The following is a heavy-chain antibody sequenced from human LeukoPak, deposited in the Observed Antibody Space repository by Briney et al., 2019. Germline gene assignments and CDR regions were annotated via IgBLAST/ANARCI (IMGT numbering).Heavy chain of an antibody. Sequence: PSETLSLTCTVSGASISNYYWSWIRQPPGKGLGWIGYISFSGSTDYNPSLKSRVTISVDTSKNQFSLKLSSVTAADTAVYYCARARDPGSFNRVFDFWGQGTLVTVSS. CDR3: ARARDPGSFNRVFDF. CDR1: GASISNYY. V-gene: IGHV4-59*01. D-gene: IGHD3-10*01. CDR2: ISFSGST. J-gene: IGHJ4*02.